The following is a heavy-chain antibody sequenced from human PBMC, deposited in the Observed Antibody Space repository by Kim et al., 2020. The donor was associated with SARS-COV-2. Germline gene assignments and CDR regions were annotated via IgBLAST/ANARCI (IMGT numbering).Heavy chain of an antibody. J-gene: IGHJ5*02. D-gene: IGHD3-22*01. V-gene: IGHV3-13*04. CDR3: AREVNYISSAFGLDP. CDR1: GVTFSVFD. Sequence: GGSLRLSCAASGVTFSVFDIHWVRQRSGEGLEWVSAIDAGGATYYSDSVKGRFTISRENAKNSVFLQLDSLRDGDTAVYYCAREVNYISSAFGLDPWGQGTLVTVSS. CDR2: IDAGGAT.